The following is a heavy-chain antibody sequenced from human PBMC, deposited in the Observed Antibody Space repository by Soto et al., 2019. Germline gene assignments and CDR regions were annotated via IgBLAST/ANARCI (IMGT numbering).Heavy chain of an antibody. CDR2: IIPIFGTA. V-gene: IGHV1-69*12. J-gene: IGHJ4*01. D-gene: IGHD1-1*01. Sequence: QVQLVQSGAEVKKPGSSVKVSCKASGGTFSSYAISWVRQAPGQGLEWMGGIIPIFGTANYAEKFQGRVTITADDSTSTANMQLSSLRSEDTAVYYCATSRGGWDDCEPLIYWGHGTLVTVSS. CDR3: ATSRGGWDDCEPLIY. CDR1: GGTFSSYA.